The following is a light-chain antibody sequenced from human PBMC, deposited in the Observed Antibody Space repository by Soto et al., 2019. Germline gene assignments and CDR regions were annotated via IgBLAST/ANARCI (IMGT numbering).Light chain of an antibody. CDR1: QSVSSN. CDR2: GAS. CDR3: KQKKTWPPLT. Sequence: EIVMTQSPATLSVSPGERATLSCRASQSVSSNLAWYQQKPGQAPRLLIYGASTRATGIPARFSGSGSGTEFTPTISSLRSEDFAFYYFKQKKTWPPLTSGGGTKWEIK. V-gene: IGKV3-15*01. J-gene: IGKJ4*01.